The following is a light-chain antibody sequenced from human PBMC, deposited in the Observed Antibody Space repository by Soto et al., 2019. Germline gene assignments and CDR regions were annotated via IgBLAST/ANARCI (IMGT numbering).Light chain of an antibody. J-gene: IGLJ3*02. CDR3: TSFTTSSTWV. CDR1: SSDVGAYNH. Sequence: HSVLTQPASVSGSPGQSITISCTGTSSDVGAYNHVSWYQQHPGKAPKLMIYEVSSRPSGVSNRFSGSKSGNTASLTISGLQDEDEADYYCTSFTTSSTWVFGGGTTLTVL. V-gene: IGLV2-14*01. CDR2: EVS.